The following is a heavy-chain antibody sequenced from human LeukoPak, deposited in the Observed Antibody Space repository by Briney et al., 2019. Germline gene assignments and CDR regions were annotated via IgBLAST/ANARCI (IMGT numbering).Heavy chain of an antibody. V-gene: IGHV3-23*01. J-gene: IGHJ4*02. CDR3: AKRVAHSSGAYWDY. CDR2: FSGGGGGT. D-gene: IGHD6-19*01. Sequence: GGPLRPSCEAFGSTFRSYGISWFRQAPGKGLEWVSAFSGGGGGTYYADSVKGRLTISRANSKNRLYLQRNSLRAEDAAVYFCAKRVAHSSGAYWDYWGQGILVTVSS. CDR1: GSTFRSYG.